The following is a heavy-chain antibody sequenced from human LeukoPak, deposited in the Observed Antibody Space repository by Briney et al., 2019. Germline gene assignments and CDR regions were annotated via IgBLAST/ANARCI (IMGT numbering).Heavy chain of an antibody. J-gene: IGHJ4*02. D-gene: IGHD3-16*02. CDR3: ASLYDYVWGSYRYDY. CDR2: INHSGST. CDR1: NGTFSGYY. Sequence: SETLSLTCGVYNGTFSGYYWTWIRQPPGKGLEWIGEINHSGSTNYNPSLKSRVTISVDTSKNQFSLKLSSVTAADTAVYYCASLYDYVWGSYRYDYWGQGTLVTVSS. V-gene: IGHV4-34*01.